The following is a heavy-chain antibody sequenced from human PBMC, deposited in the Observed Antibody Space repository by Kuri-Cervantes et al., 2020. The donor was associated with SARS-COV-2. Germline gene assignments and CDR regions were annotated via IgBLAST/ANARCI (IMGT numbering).Heavy chain of an antibody. Sequence: ASVKVSCKASGYTFTSYGISWVRQAPGQGLEWMGWISAYNGNTNYAQKLQGRVTMTTDTSTSTAYMELRSLRSDDTAVHYRARAYQYLGWWFDPWGQGTLVTVSS. V-gene: IGHV1-18*01. D-gene: IGHD3-9*01. J-gene: IGHJ5*02. CDR1: GYTFTSYG. CDR2: ISAYNGNT. CDR3: ARAYQYLGWWFDP.